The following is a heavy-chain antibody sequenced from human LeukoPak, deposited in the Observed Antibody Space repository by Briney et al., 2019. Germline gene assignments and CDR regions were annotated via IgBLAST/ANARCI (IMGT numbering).Heavy chain of an antibody. J-gene: IGHJ4*02. D-gene: IGHD3-16*01. CDR2: MNPNSGNT. Sequence: GASVKVSXKASGYTFTSYDINWVRQATGQGLERMGWMNPNSGNTGYAQKFQGRVTITRNTSISTAYMELSSLRSEDTAVYYCARALGAEVNDYWGQGTLVTVSS. CDR1: GYTFTSYD. CDR3: ARALGAEVNDY. V-gene: IGHV1-8*03.